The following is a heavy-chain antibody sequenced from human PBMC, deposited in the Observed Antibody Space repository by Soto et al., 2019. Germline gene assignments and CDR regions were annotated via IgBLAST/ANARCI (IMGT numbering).Heavy chain of an antibody. V-gene: IGHV5-51*01. CDR3: ARQIGYSSSSPFFFDI. D-gene: IGHD6-6*01. J-gene: IGHJ3*02. Sequence: PXESLKISCKGSGYSFTSYWIGWVRQMPGKGLEWMGIIYPGDSDTRYSPSFQGQVTISADKSISTAYLQWSSLKASDTAMYYCARQIGYSSSSPFFFDIWGQGTMVTVSS. CDR2: IYPGDSDT. CDR1: GYSFTSYW.